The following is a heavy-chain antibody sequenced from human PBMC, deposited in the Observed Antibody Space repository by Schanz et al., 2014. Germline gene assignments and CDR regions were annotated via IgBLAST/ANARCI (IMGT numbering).Heavy chain of an antibody. CDR1: GFTFRSYS. CDR2: ISSTSRAT. V-gene: IGHV3-48*01. CDR3: AKDHPSSGWPAFDV. J-gene: IGHJ4*02. D-gene: IGHD6-19*01. Sequence: EVQLVESGGSLVQPGGSLRLSCAASGFTFRSYSMNWVRQAPGKGLEWISYISSTSRATYYADSVKGRFSISRDLSSNTLYLQMNSLRADDSAIYYCAKDHPSSGWPAFDVWGQGTQVTVSS.